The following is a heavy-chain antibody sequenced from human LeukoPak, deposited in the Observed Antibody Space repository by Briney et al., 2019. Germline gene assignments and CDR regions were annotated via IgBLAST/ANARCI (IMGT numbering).Heavy chain of an antibody. V-gene: IGHV3-23*01. CDR1: GFTFSSYA. CDR3: ATEMSSDGGSSDGYFDN. D-gene: IGHD1-26*01. J-gene: IGHJ4*01. Sequence: GGSLRLSCAASGFTFSSYAMSWVRQAPGKGLEWVSVISGSGGSTFYADSVKGRFTLSRDNPKNTLYLQMNSLRAEDTAVYYCATEMSSDGGSSDGYFDNWGQGTLVTVSS. CDR2: ISGSGGST.